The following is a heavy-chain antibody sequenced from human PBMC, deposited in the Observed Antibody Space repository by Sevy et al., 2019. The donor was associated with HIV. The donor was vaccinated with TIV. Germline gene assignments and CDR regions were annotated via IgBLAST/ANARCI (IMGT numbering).Heavy chain of an antibody. J-gene: IGHJ3*02. V-gene: IGHV3-33*01. CDR1: GFTFSSYG. D-gene: IGHD4-17*01. Sequence: GGSLRLSCAASGFTFSSYGMHWVRQAPGKGLEWVAVIWYDGSNKYYADSVKGRFTISRDNSKNTLYLQMNSLRAEDMAVYYCGRGYGDYRIDAFDIWGQGTMVTVSS. CDR2: IWYDGSNK. CDR3: GRGYGDYRIDAFDI.